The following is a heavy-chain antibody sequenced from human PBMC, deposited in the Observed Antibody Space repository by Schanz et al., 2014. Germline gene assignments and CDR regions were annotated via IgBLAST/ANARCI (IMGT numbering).Heavy chain of an antibody. J-gene: IGHJ4*02. V-gene: IGHV3-23*04. D-gene: IGHD3-16*01. CDR2: ISGSGGST. CDR1: GFTFSSYA. Sequence: EVQLVESGGGLVQPGGSLRFSCAASGFTFSSYAMSWVRQAPGKGLEWVSAISGSGGSTYYADSVKGRFTIFRDNPKKSAYLQMNSLRADDTAVYYCSRGIVGGLDCWGQGTLVTVSS. CDR3: SRGIVGGLDC.